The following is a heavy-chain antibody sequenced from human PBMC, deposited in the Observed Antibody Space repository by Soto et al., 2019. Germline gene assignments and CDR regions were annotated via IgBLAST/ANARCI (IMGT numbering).Heavy chain of an antibody. D-gene: IGHD3-10*01. V-gene: IGHV4-31*03. J-gene: IGHJ5*01. Sequence: SEPLSLTCTVSGGSLRDVGDFWTWLRQRPGSGLEWVGYSSYGGATYYSPSLQSRVSISVEASKTKFSLKLNSETAADTATYCGATDPGGPHLNRIESWVHGTLVTVS. CDR2: SSYGGAT. CDR1: GGSLRDVGDF. CDR3: ATDPGGPHLNRIES.